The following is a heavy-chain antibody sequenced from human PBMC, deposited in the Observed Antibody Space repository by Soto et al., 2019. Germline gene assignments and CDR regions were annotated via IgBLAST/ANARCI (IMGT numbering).Heavy chain of an antibody. J-gene: IGHJ4*02. CDR1: GYTFTIND. D-gene: IGHD3-3*01. CDR2: MNPNSGNT. V-gene: IGHV1-8*01. Sequence: ASVKLSCTASGYTFTINDINWVRQANGQGLEWMGWMNPNSGNTGYAQKFQGRVTMTRNTSISTAYMELSSLRSEDTAVYYCARGVRFLEWYYFDYWGQGTLVTVSS. CDR3: ARGVRFLEWYYFDY.